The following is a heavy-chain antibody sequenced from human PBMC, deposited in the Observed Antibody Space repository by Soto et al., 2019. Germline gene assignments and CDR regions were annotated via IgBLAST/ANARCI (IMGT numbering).Heavy chain of an antibody. J-gene: IGHJ4*02. CDR2: IWYDGSNK. D-gene: IGHD2-2*01. V-gene: IGHV3-33*01. CDR1: GFTFSSYG. CDR3: ARALLVPAAGRYYFDY. Sequence: GGSLRLSCAASGFTFSSYGMHWVRQAPGKGLEWVAVIWYDGSNKYYADSVKGRFTISRDNSKNTLYLQMNSLRAEDTAVYYCARALLVPAAGRYYFDYWGQGTLVTVSS.